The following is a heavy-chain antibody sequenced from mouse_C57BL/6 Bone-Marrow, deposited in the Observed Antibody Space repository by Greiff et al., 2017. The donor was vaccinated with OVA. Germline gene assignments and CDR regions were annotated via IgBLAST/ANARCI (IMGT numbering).Heavy chain of an antibody. V-gene: IGHV1-15*01. CDR3: TRSPYYYGSSYFDY. CDR2: IDPETGGT. D-gene: IGHD1-1*01. CDR1: GYTFTDYE. J-gene: IGHJ2*01. Sequence: VQLKESGAELVRPGASVTLSCKASGYTFTDYEMHWVKQTPVHGLEWIGAIDPETGGTAYNQKFKGKAILTADKSSSTAYMELRSLTSEDSAFYYCTRSPYYYGSSYFDYWGQGTTLTVSS.